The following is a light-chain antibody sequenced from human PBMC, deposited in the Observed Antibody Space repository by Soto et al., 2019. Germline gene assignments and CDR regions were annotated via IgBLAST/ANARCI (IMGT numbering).Light chain of an antibody. Sequence: EIVLTQSPGTLSLSPGERATLSCRASQSVSSSYLAWYQQKPGQAPRLLIYGASSRATGIPDRFSGSGAGRYFTLTSSGLKPKDFAVYYCDQYGSSPWTFGQGTYVEIK. CDR3: DQYGSSPWT. CDR1: QSVSSSY. CDR2: GAS. V-gene: IGKV3-20*01. J-gene: IGKJ1*01.